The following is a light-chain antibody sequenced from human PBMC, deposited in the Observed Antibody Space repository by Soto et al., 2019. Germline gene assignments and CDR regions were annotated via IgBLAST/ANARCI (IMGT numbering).Light chain of an antibody. V-gene: IGKV3-15*01. CDR3: QQYNNWVGT. CDR1: QSVSSN. J-gene: IGKJ1*01. CDR2: GAS. Sequence: EIVMTQSPATLSVSPGERATLSCRASQSVSSNLAWYQQKPGQAPRLLIYGASTRATGIPARFSGSGSGTELTLTISSLQSEDFAVYYCQQYNNWVGTFGQGTKVEIK.